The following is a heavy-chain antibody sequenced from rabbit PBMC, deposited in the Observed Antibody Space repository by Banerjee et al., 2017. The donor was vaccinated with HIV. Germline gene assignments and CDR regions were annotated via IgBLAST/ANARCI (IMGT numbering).Heavy chain of an antibody. Sequence: QEQLEESGGDLVKPEGSLTLTCKASGSDISSNAMCWVRQAPGKGLEWIGCINTSSGNTGYASWAKGRFTISKTSSTTVTLQMTSLTAADTATYFCARDLAGVIGWNFNLWGPGTLVTVS. V-gene: IGHV1S45*01. J-gene: IGHJ4*01. CDR2: INTSSGNT. D-gene: IGHD4-1*01. CDR3: ARDLAGVIGWNFNL. CDR1: GSDISSNA.